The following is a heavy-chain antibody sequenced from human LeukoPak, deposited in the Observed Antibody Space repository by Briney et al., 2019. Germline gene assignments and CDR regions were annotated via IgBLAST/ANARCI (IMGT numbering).Heavy chain of an antibody. CDR2: IYYSGST. D-gene: IGHD3-3*01. Sequence: SETLSLTCTVSGGSISSSSYYWGWIRQPPGKGLEWIGSIYYSGSTYYNPSLKSRVTISVDTSKNQFSLKLSSVTAADTAVYYCARGLLEWLLYPPYYYYYMDVWGKGTTVTVSS. CDR1: GGSISSSSYY. V-gene: IGHV4-39*07. J-gene: IGHJ6*03. CDR3: ARGLLEWLLYPPYYYYYMDV.